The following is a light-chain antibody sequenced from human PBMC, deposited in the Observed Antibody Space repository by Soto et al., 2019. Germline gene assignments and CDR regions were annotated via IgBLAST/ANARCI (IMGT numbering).Light chain of an antibody. CDR1: SSVVGAYNF. V-gene: IGLV2-14*01. CDR3: SSYTTSAPYV. CDR2: EVT. Sequence: QSLLPQPSYVSASTGRSITISFAGTSSVVGAYNFVSWYQHHPGRAPKLIIYEVTIRPSGVSNRFSGSKSGNTASLTISCLQAEDEADYYCSSYTTSAPYVFGSGTKVTVL. J-gene: IGLJ1*01.